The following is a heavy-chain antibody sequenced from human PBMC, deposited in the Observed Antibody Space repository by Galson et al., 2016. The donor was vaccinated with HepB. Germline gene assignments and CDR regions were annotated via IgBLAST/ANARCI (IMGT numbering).Heavy chain of an antibody. CDR2: ITSDETNT. D-gene: IGHD6-6*01. V-gene: IGHV3-74*01. CDR1: GFTLSSHW. Sequence: LRLSCAASGFTLSSHWIHWVRQGPGKGPVWVSRITSDETNTDYADFVKGRFTISRDNAKNTVYLQMNSLRAEDTAVYFCARDLGRSSPFDPWGQGTLVTVSS. CDR3: ARDLGRSSPFDP. J-gene: IGHJ5*02.